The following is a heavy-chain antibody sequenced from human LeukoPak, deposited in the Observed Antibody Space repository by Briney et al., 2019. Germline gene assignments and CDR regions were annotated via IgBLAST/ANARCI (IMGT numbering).Heavy chain of an antibody. V-gene: IGHV4-38-2*02. CDR2: IYHSGNP. D-gene: IGHD2-15*01. CDR1: GYSISSGYY. CDR3: ARDSGDWFDP. Sequence: PSETLSLTCAVSGYSISSGYYWGWIRQPPGKGLEWIGGIYHSGNPYYNPSLKSRVTISVDTSKNQFSLRLSSVTAADTAVYYCARDSGDWFDPWGQGTLVTVSS. J-gene: IGHJ5*02.